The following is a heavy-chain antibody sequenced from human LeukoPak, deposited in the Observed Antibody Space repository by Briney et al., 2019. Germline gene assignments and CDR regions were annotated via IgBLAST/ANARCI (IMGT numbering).Heavy chain of an antibody. Sequence: PGGSLRLSCAASGFIFSSYGMNWVRQAPGKGLEWVSVIYSGGSTYYADSVKGRFTISRDNSKNTLYLQMNSLRAEDTAVYYCARGSSGWPYYFDYWGQGTLVTVSS. J-gene: IGHJ4*02. D-gene: IGHD6-19*01. CDR3: ARGSSGWPYYFDY. CDR1: GFIFSSYG. V-gene: IGHV3-66*01. CDR2: IYSGGST.